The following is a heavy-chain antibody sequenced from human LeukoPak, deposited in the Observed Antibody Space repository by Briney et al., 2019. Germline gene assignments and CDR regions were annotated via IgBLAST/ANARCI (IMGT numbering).Heavy chain of an antibody. D-gene: IGHD3-22*01. J-gene: IGHJ5*02. V-gene: IGHV1-8*01. CDR3: ARMTYDGSGPNPNWFDP. CDR2: MNPNTGNT. CDR1: GYTFTNYD. Sequence: ASVKVSCKASGYTFTNYDINWVRQATGQGLEWMGWMNPNTGNTGYAQRFQGRITMTRDTSTSTAYVELSSLRSDDTAVYFCARMTYDGSGPNPNWFDPWGQGTLVTVSS.